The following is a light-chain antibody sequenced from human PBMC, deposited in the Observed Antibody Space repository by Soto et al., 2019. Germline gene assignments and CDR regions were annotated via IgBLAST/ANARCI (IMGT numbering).Light chain of an antibody. CDR2: EVS. CDR1: QSLLHSDGKTY. J-gene: IGKJ4*01. V-gene: IGKV2D-29*01. Sequence: DIVMTQTPLSLSVTPGQPASISCKYSQSLLHSDGKTYLYWYLQKPGQPTQLLIYEVSNRFSGVPDSFSGSRAGTEFTRNIRLVEAEDVGVYYCMESIQLPLTFGGGTKVEIK. CDR3: MESIQLPLT.